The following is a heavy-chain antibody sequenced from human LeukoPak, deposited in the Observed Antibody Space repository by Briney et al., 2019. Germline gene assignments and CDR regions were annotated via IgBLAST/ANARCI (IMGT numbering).Heavy chain of an antibody. Sequence: GGSLRLSCAPSGFTFSDYYMSWIRQAPGKWLEGVSYISSSGSNIYYADSVKGRFTISRDNAKNSLYLQMNSLRAEDTAVYYCARDSCSSGSCPFGYWGQGTLVTVSS. J-gene: IGHJ4*02. V-gene: IGHV3-11*01. CDR3: ARDSCSSGSCPFGY. CDR1: GFTFSDYY. CDR2: ISSSGSNI. D-gene: IGHD2-15*01.